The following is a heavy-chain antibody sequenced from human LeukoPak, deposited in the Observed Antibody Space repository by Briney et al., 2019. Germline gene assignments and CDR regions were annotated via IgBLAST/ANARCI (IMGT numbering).Heavy chain of an antibody. Sequence: GGSLRLSCAASGFTFSNYAMNWVRQAPGKGLEWVSSINGRSTDIYYADSVKGRFTISRDNAKNSLYLQMNSLRAEDTAIYYCARRGYSDSSGYDYWGQGTLVTVSS. CDR1: GFTFSNYA. J-gene: IGHJ4*02. CDR3: ARRGYSDSSGYDY. D-gene: IGHD3-22*01. V-gene: IGHV3-21*01. CDR2: INGRSTDI.